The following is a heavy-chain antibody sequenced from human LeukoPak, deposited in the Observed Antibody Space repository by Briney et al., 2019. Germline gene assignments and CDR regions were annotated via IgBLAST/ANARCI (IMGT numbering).Heavy chain of an antibody. V-gene: IGHV5-51*01. CDR3: ARAGYDILTGAPLYYYYGMDV. CDR2: IYPGDSDT. J-gene: IGHJ6*02. D-gene: IGHD3-9*01. Sequence: GESLKISCKGSGYSFTSYWIGWVRQMPGKGLEWMGIIYPGDSDTRYSPSFQGQVTISADKSISTAYLQWSSLKASDTAMYYCARAGYDILTGAPLYYYYGMDVWGQGTTVTVSS. CDR1: GYSFTSYW.